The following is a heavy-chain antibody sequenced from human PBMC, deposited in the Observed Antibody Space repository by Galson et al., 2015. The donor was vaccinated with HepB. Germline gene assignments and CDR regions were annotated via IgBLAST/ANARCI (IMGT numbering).Heavy chain of an antibody. J-gene: IGHJ5*02. CDR2: INSRGPTY. Sequence: SLRLSCAGSGFIFRHHAMAWIRRAPGKGLEWVSGINSRGPTYSYYAAVKGRSPISRNNSKDTVFLQMDNLRAEDTAVYYCVKEGSWFGGDWFDPWGQGALVTVS. CDR3: VKEGSWFGGDWFDP. CDR1: GFIFRHHA. V-gene: IGHV3-23*03. D-gene: IGHD3-16*01.